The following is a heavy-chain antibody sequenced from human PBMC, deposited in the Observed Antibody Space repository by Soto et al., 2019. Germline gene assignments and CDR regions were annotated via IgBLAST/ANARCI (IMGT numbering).Heavy chain of an antibody. Sequence: QVQLQQRGAGLLKPSETLSLTCVVDGESFSGYYWTWIRQPTGKGLEWIGEINDSGSTNHKPSLKSRVIMSIDTSKNQFSLNLRSVTAADTGVYYCAKGGRFPEARYYLLDVWGNGTTVTVSS. D-gene: IGHD1-26*01. V-gene: IGHV4-34*01. CDR1: GESFSGYY. J-gene: IGHJ6*04. CDR3: AKGGRFPEARYYLLDV. CDR2: INDSGST.